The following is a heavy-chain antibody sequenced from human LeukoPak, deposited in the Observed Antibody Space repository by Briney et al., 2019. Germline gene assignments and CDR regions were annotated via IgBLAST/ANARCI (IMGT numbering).Heavy chain of an antibody. J-gene: IGHJ4*02. D-gene: IGHD5-18*01. Sequence: SYTLSLTCTFSGGSIISYYLSWIRQPPGKGLEWIGYIYYSGSTNYNPSLKSRVTISVDTSKNQFSLKLSSVTAADTAVYYCARQGYSYGLPIDYWGQGTLVTVSS. CDR3: ARQGYSYGLPIDY. V-gene: IGHV4-59*08. CDR1: GGSIISYY. CDR2: IYYSGST.